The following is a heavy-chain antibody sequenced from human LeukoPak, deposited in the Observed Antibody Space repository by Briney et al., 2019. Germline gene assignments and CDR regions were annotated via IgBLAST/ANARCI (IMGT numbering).Heavy chain of an antibody. V-gene: IGHV3-53*01. CDR2: IYSGGST. CDR3: ARGGSYLSAFDI. Sequence: GGSLRLSCAASGFTVSSNYMSWVRQAPGKGLEWVSIIYSGGSTFYADSVKGRFTISKDNSKNTLYLQMNSLRAEDTAVYYCARGGSYLSAFDIWGQGTMVTVSS. D-gene: IGHD1-26*01. CDR1: GFTVSSNY. J-gene: IGHJ3*02.